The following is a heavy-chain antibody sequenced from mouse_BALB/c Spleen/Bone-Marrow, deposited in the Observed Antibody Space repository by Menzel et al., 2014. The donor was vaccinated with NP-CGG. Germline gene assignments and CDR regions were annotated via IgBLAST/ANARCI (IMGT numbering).Heavy chain of an antibody. CDR1: GYSITSGYY. CDR2: ISYDGSN. CDR3: ARGGPYDYGYAMDY. Sequence: EVQLQQSGPGLVKPSQSLSLTCSVTGYSITSGYYWNWIRQFPGNKLEWMGYISYDGSNNYNPSLKNRISITRGTSKNQFFLKLNSVTTEDTATYYCARGGPYDYGYAMDYWGQGTSVTVSS. V-gene: IGHV3-6*02. J-gene: IGHJ4*01. D-gene: IGHD2-4*01.